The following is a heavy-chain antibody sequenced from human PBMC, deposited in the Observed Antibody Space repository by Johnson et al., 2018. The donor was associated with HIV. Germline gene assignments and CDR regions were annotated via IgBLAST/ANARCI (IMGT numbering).Heavy chain of an antibody. CDR1: GFTFSSYD. CDR3: ARGYYYDSSGYPDAFDI. J-gene: IGHJ3*02. V-gene: IGHV3-13*01. CDR2: IGTAGDT. Sequence: EVQLVESGGGLVQPGGPLRLSCAASGFTFSSYDMHWVRQATGKGLEWVSAIGTAGDTYYPGSVKGRFTISRENAKNSLYLQMNSLRAGDTAVYYCARGYYYDSSGYPDAFDIWGQGTMVTVSS. D-gene: IGHD3-22*01.